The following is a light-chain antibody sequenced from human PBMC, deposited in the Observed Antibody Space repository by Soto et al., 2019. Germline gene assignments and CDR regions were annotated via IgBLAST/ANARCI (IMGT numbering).Light chain of an antibody. V-gene: IGKV3-20*01. Sequence: EIVLTQSPGTLSLSPGERATLSCRASQSLTSSYLAWYQQKPGRAPRLLIYGASSRATGIPDRFSGSGSGTDFTLTISRLEPEDFAVYYCQQYSSSPWTFGQGTKVDIK. J-gene: IGKJ1*01. CDR3: QQYSSSPWT. CDR2: GAS. CDR1: QSLTSSY.